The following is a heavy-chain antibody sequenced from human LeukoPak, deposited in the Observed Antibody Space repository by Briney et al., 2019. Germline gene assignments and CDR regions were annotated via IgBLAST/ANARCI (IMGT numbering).Heavy chain of an antibody. Sequence: GASVKVSCKASGYTFTSYYMHWVRQAPGQGLEWMGIINPSGGSTSYAQKFQGRVTMTRDTSISTAYMELSRLRSDDTAVYYCARDLQRYCSGGSCYPYYYYYYMDVWGKGTTVTVSS. CDR2: INPSGGST. D-gene: IGHD2-15*01. CDR1: GYTFTSYY. J-gene: IGHJ6*03. CDR3: ARDLQRYCSGGSCYPYYYYYYMDV. V-gene: IGHV1-46*01.